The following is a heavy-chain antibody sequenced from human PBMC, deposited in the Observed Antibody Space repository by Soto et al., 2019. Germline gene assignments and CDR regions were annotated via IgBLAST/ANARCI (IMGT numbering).Heavy chain of an antibody. CDR1: GFTFSAYW. D-gene: IGHD6-25*01. CDR3: AREKRANGYFDY. J-gene: IGHJ4*02. Sequence: EVQLVESGGGLVQTGGSLRLSCAASGFTFSAYWMSWVRQAPGKGLEWVANIKQAGSEKYYVDSVNGRFIMSRDDAKNSLFLQVNSLRVEDTAVYYCAREKRANGYFDYWGQGTLVTVSS. V-gene: IGHV3-7*01. CDR2: IKQAGSEK.